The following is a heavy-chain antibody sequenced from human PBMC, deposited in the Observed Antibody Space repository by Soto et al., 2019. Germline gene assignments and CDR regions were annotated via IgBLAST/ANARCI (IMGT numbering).Heavy chain of an antibody. CDR2: ISYDGSNK. V-gene: IGHV3-30-3*01. D-gene: IGHD6-13*01. CDR3: ASNIAAGDYYYYGMDV. Sequence: QVQLVESGGGVVQPGRSLRLSCAASGFTFSSYAMHWVRQAPGKGLEWVAVISYDGSNKYYADSVKGRFTISRDNSKNTLYLQMNSLRAEDTAGYYCASNIAAGDYYYYGMDVWGQGTTVTVSS. CDR1: GFTFSSYA. J-gene: IGHJ6*02.